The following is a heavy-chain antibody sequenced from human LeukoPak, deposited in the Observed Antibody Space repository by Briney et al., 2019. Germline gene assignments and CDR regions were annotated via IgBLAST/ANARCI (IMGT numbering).Heavy chain of an antibody. CDR3: ASPGGWYRFDP. CDR1: GFTFSSYA. D-gene: IGHD2-15*01. J-gene: IGHJ5*02. Sequence: GGSLRLSCAASGFTFSSYAMSWVRQAPGKGLEWVSAISGSGGSTYYADSVRGRFTISRDNSKNTLYLQMNSLRAEDTAVYYCASPGGWYRFDPWGQGTLVTVSS. V-gene: IGHV3-23*01. CDR2: ISGSGGST.